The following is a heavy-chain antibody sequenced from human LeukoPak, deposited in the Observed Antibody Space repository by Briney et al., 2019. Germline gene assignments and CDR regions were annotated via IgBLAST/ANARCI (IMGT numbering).Heavy chain of an antibody. CDR1: GYAFTSYS. J-gene: IGHJ5*02. D-gene: IGHD1-26*01. V-gene: IGHV1-18*01. CDR2: ISAYNGNT. Sequence: ASVKVSCKASGYAFTSYSISWVRQAPGQGLEWMGWISAYNGNTNYAQKLQGRVTMTTDTSTSTAYMELRSLRSDDTAVYYCARDLFSWELLVEANWFDPWGQGTLVTVSS. CDR3: ARDLFSWELLVEANWFDP.